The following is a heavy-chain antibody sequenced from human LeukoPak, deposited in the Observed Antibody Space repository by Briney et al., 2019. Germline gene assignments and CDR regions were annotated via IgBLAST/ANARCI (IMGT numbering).Heavy chain of an antibody. J-gene: IGHJ4*02. D-gene: IGHD6-19*01. V-gene: IGHV3-23*01. CDR3: AKDKSGIAVAGYFDY. CDR2: ISGSGGST. Sequence: HPGGSLRLSCAASGFTFSTYAMSWVRQAPGKGLEWVSVISGSGGSTYYADSVKGRFTISRDNSKNTLYLQMNSLRAEDTAVYYCAKDKSGIAVAGYFDYWGQGTLVTVSS. CDR1: GFTFSTYA.